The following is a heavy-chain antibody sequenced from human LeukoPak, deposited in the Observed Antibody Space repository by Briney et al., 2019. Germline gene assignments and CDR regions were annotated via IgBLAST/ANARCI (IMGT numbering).Heavy chain of an antibody. CDR2: INPIGGST. V-gene: IGHV1-46*01. D-gene: IGHD1-20*01. J-gene: IGHJ4*02. CDR3: ARDGLYNWNDLYFDY. Sequence: ASVKVSCKASGYTFTSHYMHWVRQAPGQGLEWMGLINPIGGSTSYAQKFQGRVTMTRDTSTSTVYMELSSLRSEDTAVYFCARDGLYNWNDLYFDYWGQGTLVTVSS. CDR1: GYTFTSHY.